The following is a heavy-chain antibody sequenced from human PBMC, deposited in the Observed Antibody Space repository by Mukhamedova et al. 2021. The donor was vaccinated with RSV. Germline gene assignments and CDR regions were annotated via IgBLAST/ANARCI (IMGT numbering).Heavy chain of an antibody. Sequence: VRQAPGKGLEWVSAISGSGGSTYYADSVKGRFTISRDNSKNTLYLQMNSLRAEATAVYYCAKGPTTFDIWGQGTMVTVSS. CDR2: ISGSGGST. CDR3: AKGPTTFDI. D-gene: IGHD4-17*01. V-gene: IGHV3-23*01. J-gene: IGHJ3*02.